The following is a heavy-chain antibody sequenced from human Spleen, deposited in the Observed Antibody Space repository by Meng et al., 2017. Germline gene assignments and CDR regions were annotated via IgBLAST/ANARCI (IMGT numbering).Heavy chain of an antibody. D-gene: IGHD6-13*01. V-gene: IGHV3-15*01. Sequence: GESLKISCVASGFRVTDAWMSWVRQAPGKGLEWVGRINSNSDGGTTDYAAPVKGRFTISRDDSKNTLYLQMNSLITEDTAVYFCATGAAAADHWGQGTTVTVSS. J-gene: IGHJ6*02. CDR2: INSNSDGGTT. CDR3: ATGAAAADH. CDR1: GFRVTDAW.